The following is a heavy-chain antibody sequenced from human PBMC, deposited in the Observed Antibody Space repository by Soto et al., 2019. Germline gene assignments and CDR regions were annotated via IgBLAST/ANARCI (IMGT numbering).Heavy chain of an antibody. J-gene: IGHJ4*02. D-gene: IGHD3-9*01. Sequence: GGSLRLSCAASGFTFSSYAMSWVRQAPGKGLEWVSAISGSGGSTYYADSVKGRFTISRDNSKNTLYLQMNSLRAEDTAVYYCAKLTTTGLRYFDWSVYFDYRGQGTLVTVSS. V-gene: IGHV3-23*01. CDR3: AKLTTTGLRYFDWSVYFDY. CDR1: GFTFSSYA. CDR2: ISGSGGST.